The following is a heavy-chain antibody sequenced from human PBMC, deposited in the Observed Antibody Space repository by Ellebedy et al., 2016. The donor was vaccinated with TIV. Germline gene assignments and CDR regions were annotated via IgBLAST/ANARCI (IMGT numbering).Heavy chain of an antibody. V-gene: IGHV4-59*12. CDR1: GASISSNY. CDR2: ISYRGIA. Sequence: MPSETLSLTCTVSGASISSNYWTWIRQSPGKGLEWIGDISYRGIANYNPSLKGRATISVDTSENQFSLKLTSVTAADTAVYYCARGLYGGGASWGQGTLVTVSS. CDR3: ARGLYGGGAS. D-gene: IGHD3-10*01. J-gene: IGHJ5*02.